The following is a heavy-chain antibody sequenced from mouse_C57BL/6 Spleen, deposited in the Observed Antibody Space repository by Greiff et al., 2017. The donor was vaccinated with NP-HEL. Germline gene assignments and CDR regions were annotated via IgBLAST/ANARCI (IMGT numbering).Heavy chain of an antibody. J-gene: IGHJ2*01. CDR1: GYAFSSSW. CDR3: ASITTVVATSDY. D-gene: IGHD1-1*01. V-gene: IGHV1-82*01. Sequence: VQLQQSGPELVKPGASVKISCKASGYAFSSSWMNWVKQRPGKGLEWIGRIYPGDGDTNYNGKFKGKATLTADKSSSTAYMQLSSLTSEDSAVYFCASITTVVATSDYWGQGTTLTVSS. CDR2: IYPGDGDT.